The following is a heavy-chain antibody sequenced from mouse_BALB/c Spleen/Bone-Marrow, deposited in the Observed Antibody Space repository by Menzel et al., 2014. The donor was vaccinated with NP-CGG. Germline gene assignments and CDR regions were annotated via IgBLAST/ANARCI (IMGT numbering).Heavy chain of an antibody. J-gene: IGHJ2*01. D-gene: IGHD3-3*01. V-gene: IGHV1-82*01. CDR1: GYAFSSSW. Sequence: VQLQQSGPELVKPGASVKISCKASGYAFSSSWMNWVKQRPGQGLEWIGRIYPGDGDTNYNGKFKGKATLTADKSSSTAYMQLSSLTSVDPAVYFCARGGLGLDYWGQGTTLTVSS. CDR2: IYPGDGDT. CDR3: ARGGLGLDY.